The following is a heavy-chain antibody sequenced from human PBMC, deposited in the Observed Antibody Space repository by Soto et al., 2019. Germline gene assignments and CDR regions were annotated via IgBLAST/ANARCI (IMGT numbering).Heavy chain of an antibody. V-gene: IGHV3-15*01. D-gene: IGHD1-1*01. CDR2: IKSKRDGGTT. Sequence: HLVESGGDLVKRGGSFRLSCAASGFMFSTAGMSWVRQAPGKGLEWVGRIKSKRDGGTTDYAPPVKGRFVISRDDSKNTLYLQMNSLKTDDTAVYYCVEGWNDFWGQGTLVAVSS. J-gene: IGHJ4*02. CDR1: GFMFSTAG. CDR3: VEGWNDF.